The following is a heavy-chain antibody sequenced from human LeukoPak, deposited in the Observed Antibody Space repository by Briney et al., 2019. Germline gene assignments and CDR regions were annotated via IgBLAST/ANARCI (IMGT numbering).Heavy chain of an antibody. Sequence: GESLKISCQGSGDTFATYWIAWVRQMPGKGLELMGSIFPFDSDTRYSPSFRGQVTFSADKSINTAYLQWSSLKASDTAMYYCARFCQRTLRFLEWLPAGDAFDIWGQGTMVTVSS. D-gene: IGHD3-3*01. CDR2: IFPFDSDT. V-gene: IGHV5-51*01. CDR3: ARFCQRTLRFLEWLPAGDAFDI. J-gene: IGHJ3*02. CDR1: GDTFATYW.